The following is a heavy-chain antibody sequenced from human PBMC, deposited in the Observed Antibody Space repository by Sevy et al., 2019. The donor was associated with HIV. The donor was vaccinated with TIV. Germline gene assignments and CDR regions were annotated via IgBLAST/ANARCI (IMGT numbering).Heavy chain of an antibody. J-gene: IGHJ4*02. CDR1: GFDIRSNY. CDR2: IYAGGTA. CDR3: ASEYCSRGSCFFDY. D-gene: IGHD2-15*01. Sequence: GGSLRLSCVVSGFDIRSNYMSWVRQAPGKGLEWVSHIYAGGTAYYAESVKGRFTFSRDDSKKTVSLQMRSLRVEDSAVYYCASEYCSRGSCFFDYWGQGIQVTVSS. V-gene: IGHV3-53*01.